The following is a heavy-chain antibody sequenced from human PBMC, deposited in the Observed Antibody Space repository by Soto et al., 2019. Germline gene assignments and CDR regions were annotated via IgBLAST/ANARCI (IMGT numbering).Heavy chain of an antibody. D-gene: IGHD3-3*01. J-gene: IGHJ3*02. Sequence: ASVKVSCKASGYTFTSYGISWVRQAPGQGLEWMGWISAYNGNTNYAQKLQGRVTMTTDTSTSTAYMELRSLRSDDTAVYYCARDSVTIFGVAQDAFYIWGQGTTVTVSS. V-gene: IGHV1-18*01. CDR2: ISAYNGNT. CDR1: GYTFTSYG. CDR3: ARDSVTIFGVAQDAFYI.